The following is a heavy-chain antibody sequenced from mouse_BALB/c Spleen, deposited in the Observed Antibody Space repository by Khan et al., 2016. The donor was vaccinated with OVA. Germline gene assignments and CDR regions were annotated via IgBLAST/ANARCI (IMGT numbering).Heavy chain of an antibody. CDR2: FYPGGGYT. Sequence: QVQLQQSGPELVRPGTSVKISCKASGYTFTNYWLGWVKQRPGHGLDWIGDFYPGGGYTNYNEKLKGKATLTADTSSSSAYMQFISLTSEDSAVYFCARWATWYFDVWGAGTTVTVSS. CDR1: GYTFTNYW. CDR3: ARWATWYFDV. J-gene: IGHJ1*01. V-gene: IGHV1-63*01. D-gene: IGHD3-1*01.